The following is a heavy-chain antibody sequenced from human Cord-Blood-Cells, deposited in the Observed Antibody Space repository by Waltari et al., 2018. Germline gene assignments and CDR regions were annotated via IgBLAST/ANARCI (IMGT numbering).Heavy chain of an antibody. V-gene: IGHV4-34*01. Sequence: QVQLQQWCAGLLKPSETLSLTFAVYGGSFSGYYWSWIRQPPGKGLEWIGEINHSGSTNYNPSVKRRVTISEEAAKSQFSLKLSSVTAADTAVYYCARGVAVAGIFDYWGQGTLVTVSS. CDR1: GGSFSGYY. J-gene: IGHJ4*02. D-gene: IGHD6-19*01. CDR3: ARGVAVAGIFDY. CDR2: INHSGST.